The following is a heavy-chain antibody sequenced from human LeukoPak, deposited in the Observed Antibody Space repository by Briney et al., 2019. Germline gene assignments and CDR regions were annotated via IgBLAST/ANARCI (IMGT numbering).Heavy chain of an antibody. CDR2: IIPIFGTA. CDR1: GGTFSSYA. D-gene: IGHD6-19*01. CDR3: ARDSLAVAGTFDY. V-gene: IGHV1-69*05. J-gene: IGHJ4*02. Sequence: SVKLSCKASGGTFSSYAISWVRHAPGQGFEWMGVIIPIFGTANYSQQFQGRVTITTDESTSTAYMELSSLRSEDTAVYYCARDSLAVAGTFDYWGQGTLVTVSS.